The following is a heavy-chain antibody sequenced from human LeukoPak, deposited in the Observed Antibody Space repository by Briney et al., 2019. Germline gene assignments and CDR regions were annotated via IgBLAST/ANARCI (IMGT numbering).Heavy chain of an antibody. D-gene: IGHD3-16*01. Sequence: SETLSLTCTVSGGSISSYYWSWIRQPAGKGLEWIGRIYTSGSTNYNPSLKSRVTMSVDTSKNQFSLKLSSVTAADTAVYYCARDWGQPGDYYYMDVWGKGTTVTVSS. J-gene: IGHJ6*03. CDR1: GGSISSYY. CDR3: ARDWGQPGDYYYMDV. V-gene: IGHV4-4*07. CDR2: IYTSGST.